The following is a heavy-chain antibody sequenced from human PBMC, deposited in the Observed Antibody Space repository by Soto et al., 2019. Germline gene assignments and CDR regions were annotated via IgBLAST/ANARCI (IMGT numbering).Heavy chain of an antibody. CDR1: GFTFGDYA. CDR3: TRVGDSWNFDY. J-gene: IGHJ4*02. D-gene: IGHD6-13*01. V-gene: IGHV3-49*04. Sequence: GGSLRLSCTASGFTFGDYAMSWVRQAPGKGLEWVGFIRSKAYGGTTEYAASVKGRFTISRDDSKSIAYLQMNSLKTEDTAVYYCTRVGDSWNFDYWGQGTLVTVSS. CDR2: IRSKAYGGTT.